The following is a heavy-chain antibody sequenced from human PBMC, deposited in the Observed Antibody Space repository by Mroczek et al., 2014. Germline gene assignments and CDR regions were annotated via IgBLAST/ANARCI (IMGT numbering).Heavy chain of an antibody. D-gene: IGHD6-13*01. J-gene: IGHJ3*02. Sequence: VQLVQSGGGLVQPGGSLRLSCAASGFTFSSYAMSWVRQAPGKGLEWVSAISGSGGSTYYADSVKGRFTISRDNSKNTLYLQMNSLRAEDTAVYYCAKDDFEYSSSLEDAFDIWGQGTMVTVSS. CDR3: AKDDFEYSSSLEDAFDI. CDR1: GFTFSSYA. CDR2: ISGSGGST. V-gene: IGHV3-23*04.